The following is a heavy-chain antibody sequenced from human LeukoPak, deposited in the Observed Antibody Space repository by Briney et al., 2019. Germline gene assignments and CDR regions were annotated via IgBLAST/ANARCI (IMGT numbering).Heavy chain of an antibody. Sequence: ASVQVSCKASGYTFTSYYMQWVPQAPGQGLEWMGIINPSGGSTSYAQKFQGRVTMTRDMSTSTVYMELSSLRSEDTAVYYCARDAGGEDSAFDIWGQGTMVTVSS. CDR2: INPSGGST. CDR1: GYTFTSYY. CDR3: ARDAGGEDSAFDI. V-gene: IGHV1-46*01. J-gene: IGHJ3*02. D-gene: IGHD2-21*01.